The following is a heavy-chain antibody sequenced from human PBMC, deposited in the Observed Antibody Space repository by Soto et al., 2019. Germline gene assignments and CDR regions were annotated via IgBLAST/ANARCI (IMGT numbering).Heavy chain of an antibody. CDR1: GFTFSTYT. J-gene: IGHJ4*02. D-gene: IGHD1-26*01. CDR3: AREDGVVGSSSAFDH. CDR2: INGGSNYV. V-gene: IGHV3-21*01. Sequence: PGGSLRLSCVFSGFTFSTYTMNWARQAPGKGLEWVSSINGGSNYVYYADSVKGRFTISRDNAKNSLYLQMNRLRAEDTAIYYCAREDGVVGSSSAFDHWGLGTLVTVSS.